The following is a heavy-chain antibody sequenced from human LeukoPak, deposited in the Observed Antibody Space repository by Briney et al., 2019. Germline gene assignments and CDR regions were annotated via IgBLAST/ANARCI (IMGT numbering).Heavy chain of an antibody. CDR1: GFTFSTYS. CDR3: AKDEIRGSIVVVTTFDY. Sequence: GGSLRLSCAASGFTFSTYSMDWVRQAPGKGLEWVSAISGSGGSTYYADSVEGRFTISRDNSKNTLYLQMNSLRAEDTAVYYCAKDEIRGSIVVVTTFDYWGQGTLVTVSS. D-gene: IGHD3-22*01. V-gene: IGHV3-23*01. J-gene: IGHJ4*02. CDR2: ISGSGGST.